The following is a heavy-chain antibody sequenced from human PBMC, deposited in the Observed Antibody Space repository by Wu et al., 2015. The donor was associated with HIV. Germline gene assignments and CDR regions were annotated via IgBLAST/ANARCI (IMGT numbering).Heavy chain of an antibody. D-gene: IGHD5-18*01. CDR2: ISAYNGNT. V-gene: IGHV1-18*01. CDR3: ARVKGAYSYGFVYFDY. J-gene: IGHJ4*02. CDR1: GYTFINYG. Sequence: QGQLVQSGAEVKKPGASVKVACKASGYTFINYGISWVRQAPGQGLEWMGWISAYNGNTNYAQKLQGRVTMTTDTSTSTAYMELRSLRSDDTAVYYCARVKGAYSYGFVYFDYWGQGTLVTVSS.